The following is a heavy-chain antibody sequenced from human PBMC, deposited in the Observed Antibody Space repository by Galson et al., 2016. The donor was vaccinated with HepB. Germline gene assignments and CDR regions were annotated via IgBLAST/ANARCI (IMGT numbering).Heavy chain of an antibody. V-gene: IGHV3-30*18. J-gene: IGHJ4*02. CDR2: DSTDGRRK. CDR3: AKRHEDCPAAGCSVDY. CDR1: GFTFSGYG. D-gene: IGHD3-10*02. Sequence: SLRLSCAASGFTFSGYGMHWVRQAPGKGLEWLAADSTDGRRKYYADSVKGRFTISRDNSNNMLFLQMSSLRTDDTAIYYCAKRHEDCPAAGCSVDYGGRGTRVSVSS.